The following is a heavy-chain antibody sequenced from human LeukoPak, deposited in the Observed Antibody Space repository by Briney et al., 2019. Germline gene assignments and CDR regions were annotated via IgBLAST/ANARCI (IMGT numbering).Heavy chain of an antibody. CDR1: GGSISSGGYS. CDR2: IYHSGST. J-gene: IGHJ5*02. V-gene: IGHV4-30-2*01. Sequence: SETLSLTCAVSGGSISSGGYSWSWIQQPPGKGLEWIGYIYHSGSTYYNPSLKSRVTISVDRSKDQFSLKLSSVTAADTAVYYCARGCDYPNWFDPWGQGTLVTVSS. D-gene: IGHD4-17*01. CDR3: ARGCDYPNWFDP.